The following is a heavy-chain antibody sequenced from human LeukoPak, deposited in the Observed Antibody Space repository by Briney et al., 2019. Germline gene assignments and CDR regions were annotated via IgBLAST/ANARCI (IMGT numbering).Heavy chain of an antibody. Sequence: SQTLSLTCTVSGGSISSGDSYWSWIRQHPGKGLEWIGYIYYSGGTHYNPSLKSRVTISVDTSKNQFSLKLSSVTAADTAVYYCARVGYCSSTSCYPDYWGQGTLVTVSS. D-gene: IGHD2-2*01. CDR3: ARVGYCSSTSCYPDY. CDR2: IYYSGGT. V-gene: IGHV4-31*03. J-gene: IGHJ4*02. CDR1: GGSISSGDSY.